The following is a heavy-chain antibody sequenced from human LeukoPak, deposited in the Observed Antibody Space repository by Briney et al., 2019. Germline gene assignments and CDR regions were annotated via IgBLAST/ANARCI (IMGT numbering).Heavy chain of an antibody. CDR1: GYTFTGYY. D-gene: IGHD3-10*01. CDR3: ARVNYYGSGSYLKI. Sequence: ASVKVSCKASGYTFTGYYMHWVRQAPGQGLEWMGWINPNSGGTNYAQKFQGRVTMTRDTSISTAYMELSRLRSDDTAVYYCARVNYYGSGSYLKIWGQGTLDTVSS. J-gene: IGHJ4*02. V-gene: IGHV1-2*02. CDR2: INPNSGGT.